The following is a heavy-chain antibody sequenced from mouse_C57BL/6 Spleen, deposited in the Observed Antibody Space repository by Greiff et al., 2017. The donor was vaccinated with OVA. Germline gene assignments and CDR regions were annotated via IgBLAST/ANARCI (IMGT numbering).Heavy chain of an antibody. V-gene: IGHV1-82*01. J-gene: IGHJ3*01. CDR3: ARYYGSSPWFAY. D-gene: IGHD1-1*01. CDR1: GYAFSSSW. CDR2: IYPGDGDT. Sequence: VQLQESGPELVKPGASVKISCKASGYAFSSSWMNWVKQRPGKGLEWIGRIYPGDGDTNYNGKFKGKATLTADKSSSTAYMQLSSLTSEGSAVYFCARYYGSSPWFAYWGQGTLVTVSA.